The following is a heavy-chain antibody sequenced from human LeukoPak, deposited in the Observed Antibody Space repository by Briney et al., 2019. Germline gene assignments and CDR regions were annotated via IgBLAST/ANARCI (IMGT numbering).Heavy chain of an antibody. J-gene: IGHJ3*01. Sequence: GGSLRLSCTASGFALKNYGISWVRQAPGKGLEWVSTFSGRGDTTHYADSVKGRFTISRDNSMNTLYLQVNSLRGEDTALYYCARDGFNYSSRDNDCFDVWGQGTTVTVSS. D-gene: IGHD4-11*01. CDR1: GFALKNYG. CDR3: ARDGFNYSSRDNDCFDV. CDR2: FSGRGDTT. V-gene: IGHV3-23*01.